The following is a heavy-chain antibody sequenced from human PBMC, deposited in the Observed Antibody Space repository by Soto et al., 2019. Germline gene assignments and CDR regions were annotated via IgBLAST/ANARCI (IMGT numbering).Heavy chain of an antibody. CDR3: ASGNWDIVVVPAAMMIYYYYYGMDV. Sequence: GASVKVSCKASGGTFSSYTISWVRQAPGQGLEWMGRIIPILGIANYAQKFQGRVTITADKSTSTAYMELSSLRSEDTAVYYCASGNWDIVVVPAAMMIYYYYYGMDVWGQGTTVTVSS. J-gene: IGHJ6*02. V-gene: IGHV1-69*02. CDR1: GGTFSSYT. CDR2: IIPILGIA. D-gene: IGHD2-2*01.